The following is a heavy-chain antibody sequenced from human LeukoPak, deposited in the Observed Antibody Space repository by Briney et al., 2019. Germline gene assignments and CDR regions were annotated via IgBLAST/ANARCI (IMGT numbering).Heavy chain of an antibody. CDR2: ISASGGGT. Sequence: PGGSLRLSCAASGFTFSSDGMSWVRQAPGKGLEWVSSISASGGGTVYADSVKGRVTISRDNSKNTLYLQIHFLRAEDTAVYSCAKNLLGSEAFSWHLDFWGRGTLVTVSS. V-gene: IGHV3-23*01. J-gene: IGHJ2*01. CDR3: AKNLLGSEAFSWHLDF. CDR1: GFTFSSDG. D-gene: IGHD1-26*01.